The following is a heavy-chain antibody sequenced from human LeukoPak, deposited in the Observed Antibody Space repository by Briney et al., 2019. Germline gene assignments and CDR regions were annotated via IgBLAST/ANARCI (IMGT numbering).Heavy chain of an antibody. D-gene: IGHD6-19*01. J-gene: IGHJ4*02. V-gene: IGHV2-5*01. CDR2: FYWNADK. CDR3: AHRRVAVFDY. Sequence: SGPTLVKPTQTLTLTCTVSGSSLSTSGVGVGWIRQPPENALEWLALFYWNADKSYSPSLKSRLTITKDTSKNQVVLTMTNMDPVDTATYYCAHRRVAVFDYWGQGTLVTVSS. CDR1: GSSLSTSGVG.